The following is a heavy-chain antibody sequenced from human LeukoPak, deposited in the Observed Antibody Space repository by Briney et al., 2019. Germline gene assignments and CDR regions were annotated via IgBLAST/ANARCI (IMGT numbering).Heavy chain of an antibody. CDR2: IYTSGST. Sequence: SGTLSLTCAVSGGSISSSNWWSWVRQPPGKGLEWIGRIYTSGSTNYNPSLKSRVTISVDTSKNQFSLRLSSVTAADTAVYYCARWDDSAWGFGNWGPGTLVTVSS. V-gene: IGHV4-4*02. J-gene: IGHJ4*02. CDR1: GGSISSSNW. CDR3: ARWDDSAWGFGN. D-gene: IGHD6-19*01.